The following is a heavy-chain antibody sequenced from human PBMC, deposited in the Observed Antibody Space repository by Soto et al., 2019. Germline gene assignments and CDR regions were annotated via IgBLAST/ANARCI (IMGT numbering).Heavy chain of an antibody. CDR3: ARASLVGRSSSNRDWFDP. V-gene: IGHV4-31*03. CDR1: DGSISSGGYS. J-gene: IGHJ5*02. Sequence: SETLSLTCTVSDGSISSGGYSWSWIRQHPGKGLERIGYLYYSGSTYYNPSLKSRVTISIDTSKSLCSLNLNSVTAADTAVYYCARASLVGRSSSNRDWFDPWGQGTHDTVSS. CDR2: LYYSGST. D-gene: IGHD6-13*01.